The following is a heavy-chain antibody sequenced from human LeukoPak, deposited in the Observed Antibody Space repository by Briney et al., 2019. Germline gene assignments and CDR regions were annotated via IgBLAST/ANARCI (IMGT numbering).Heavy chain of an antibody. D-gene: IGHD4-17*01. J-gene: IGHJ5*02. CDR1: GFTFSSYW. CDR2: IKQDGSEK. CDR3: ARAPGEGWFDP. Sequence: GGSLRLSCAASGFTFSSYWMSWVRQAPGKGLEWVASIKQDGSEKYYVDSVKGRFTISRDNAKNSLYLQMNSLRAEDTALYYCARAPGEGWFDPWGQGTLITVSS. V-gene: IGHV3-7*01.